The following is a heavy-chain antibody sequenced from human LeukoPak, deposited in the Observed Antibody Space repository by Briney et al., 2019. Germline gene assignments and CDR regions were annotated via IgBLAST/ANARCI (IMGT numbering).Heavy chain of an antibody. CDR1: GFTFSNYD. J-gene: IGHJ4*02. D-gene: IGHD3-10*01. CDR3: AKNFGSGTYYNYFDS. Sequence: PGGSLRLACAASGFTFSNYDMSWVRQAPGKGLEWVSTISGGGGATYYADSVEGRFTISRDNSENTLYLQINSLRAEDTAVFYCAKNFGSGTYYNYFDSWGQGTLVTVSS. CDR2: ISGGGGAT. V-gene: IGHV3-23*01.